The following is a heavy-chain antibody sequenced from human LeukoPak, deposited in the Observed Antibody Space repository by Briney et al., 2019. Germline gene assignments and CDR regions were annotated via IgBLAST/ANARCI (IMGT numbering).Heavy chain of an antibody. CDR1: GGSLSGYY. CDR2: GGDGGGT. V-gene: IGHV4-34*01. D-gene: IGHD2-8*01. Sequence: SETLSLTCAIYGGSLSGYYWSWIRQSPAKGLEWIGEGGDGGGTKYSPSLKSRVIISADTSKNQISLKLNSVTAADTAVYYCAKNGQTGFSFDPWGQGTLVTVSS. J-gene: IGHJ5*02. CDR3: AKNGQTGFSFDP.